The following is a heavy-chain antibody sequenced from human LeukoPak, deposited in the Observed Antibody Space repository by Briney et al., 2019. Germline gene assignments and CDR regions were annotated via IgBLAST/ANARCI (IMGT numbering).Heavy chain of an antibody. CDR1: GYTFASYY. J-gene: IGHJ4*02. D-gene: IGHD1-26*01. CDR3: ERDSGSYYFWDY. CDR2: INPSGGST. Sequence: GASVKVSCKASGYTFASYYMHCVRQAPGQGLEWMGIINPSGGSTSYAQKFQGRVTMTRDMSTSTVYMEVSSLRSEDTAVYYCERDSGSYYFWDYWGQGTLVTVSS. V-gene: IGHV1-46*01.